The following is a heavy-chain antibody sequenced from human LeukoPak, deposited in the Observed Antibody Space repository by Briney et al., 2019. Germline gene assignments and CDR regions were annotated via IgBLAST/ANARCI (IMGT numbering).Heavy chain of an antibody. CDR2: IKSKTDGGTT. Sequence: KSGGSLRLSCEASGFTFSDYYMTWIGQAPGKGLEWVGRIKSKTDGGTTDYAAPVKGRFTISRDDSKNTLYLQMNSLKTEDTAVYYCTTDDAGYWGQGTLVTVSS. CDR1: GFTFSDYY. CDR3: TTDDAGY. D-gene: IGHD6-13*01. J-gene: IGHJ4*02. V-gene: IGHV3-15*01.